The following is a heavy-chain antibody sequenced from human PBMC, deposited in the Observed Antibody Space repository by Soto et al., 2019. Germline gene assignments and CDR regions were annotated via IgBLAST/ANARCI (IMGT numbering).Heavy chain of an antibody. J-gene: IGHJ4*02. Sequence: QVQLVESGGGVVQPGRSLRLSCAASGFTFSSYAMHWVRQAPGKGLEWVAVISRDGSTKYYADSVKGRFTISRDNSKNPLYLEMNSLRADDTAVYYCTGEVASGYWGQGTLVTVSS. D-gene: IGHD2-8*02. V-gene: IGHV3-30*04. CDR3: TGEVASGY. CDR1: GFTFSSYA. CDR2: ISRDGSTK.